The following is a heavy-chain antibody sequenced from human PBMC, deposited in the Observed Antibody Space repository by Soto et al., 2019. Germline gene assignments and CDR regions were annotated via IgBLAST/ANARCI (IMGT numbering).Heavy chain of an antibody. CDR2: ISYDGSNK. CDR3: AKQPDGYNP. D-gene: IGHD5-12*01. J-gene: IGHJ5*02. V-gene: IGHV3-30*18. Sequence: GGSLRLSCAASGFTFSSYGMHWVRQAPGKGLEWVAVISYDGSNKYYADSVKGRFTISRDNSKNTLYLQMNSLRAEDTAVYYCAKQPDGYNPWGQGTLVTVSS. CDR1: GFTFSSYG.